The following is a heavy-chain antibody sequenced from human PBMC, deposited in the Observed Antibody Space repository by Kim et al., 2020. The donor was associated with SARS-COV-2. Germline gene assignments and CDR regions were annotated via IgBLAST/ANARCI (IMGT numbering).Heavy chain of an antibody. J-gene: IGHJ4*02. Sequence: YADSLKGRFVISRDNAKNSGYLQMNTLTVEDTAVYYCARVASGYSFDYWGLGILVTVSS. V-gene: IGHV3-11*04. CDR3: ARVASGYSFDY. D-gene: IGHD3-22*01.